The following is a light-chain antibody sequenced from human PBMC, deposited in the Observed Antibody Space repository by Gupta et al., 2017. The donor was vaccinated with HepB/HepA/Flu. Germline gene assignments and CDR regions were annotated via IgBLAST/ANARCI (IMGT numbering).Light chain of an antibody. CDR1: QYVSSY. CDR3: HQRSIWPLT. Sequence: DIVLTQSPATLSLSPGERATLSCRASQYVSSYLAWYQQKPGQAPRLLIYDASNRATGIPARFSGSGSGTDFTLTISSLEPEDFAVYYCHQRSIWPLTFGGGTKVEI. V-gene: IGKV3-11*01. J-gene: IGKJ4*01. CDR2: DAS.